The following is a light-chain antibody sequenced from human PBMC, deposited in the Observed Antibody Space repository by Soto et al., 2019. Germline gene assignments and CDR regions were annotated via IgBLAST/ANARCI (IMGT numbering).Light chain of an antibody. Sequence: EKVMTQSPATMSVSPGERATLSCRASQTVSSNLAWYQQNPGQAPRLLIHGASTRAAGIPARFSGSGSGTEFALTISSLQSEDFAVYYCQQYNDWPPFTVGPGTRVDIK. J-gene: IGKJ3*01. CDR2: GAS. CDR3: QQYNDWPPFT. V-gene: IGKV3-15*01. CDR1: QTVSSN.